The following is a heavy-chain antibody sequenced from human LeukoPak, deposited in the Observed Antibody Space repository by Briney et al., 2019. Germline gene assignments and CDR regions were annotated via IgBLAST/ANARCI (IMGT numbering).Heavy chain of an antibody. V-gene: IGHV3-53*01. CDR3: ARTSSSSSFYYYYYYMDV. CDR2: IYSGGST. Sequence: HPGGSLRLSCAASGFTVSSNYMSWVRQAPGKGLEWVSVIYSGGSTYYADSVKGRFTISRDNSKNTLYLQMNSLRAEDTAVYYCARTSSSSSFYYYYYYMDVWGKGTTVTVSS. D-gene: IGHD6-6*01. J-gene: IGHJ6*03. CDR1: GFTVSSNY.